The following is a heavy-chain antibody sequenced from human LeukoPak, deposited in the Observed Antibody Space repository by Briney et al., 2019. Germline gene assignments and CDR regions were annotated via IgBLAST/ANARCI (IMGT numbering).Heavy chain of an antibody. D-gene: IGHD4-11*01. V-gene: IGHV1-8*01. CDR3: ARDPAELTVSYYYGMDV. CDR2: MNPNSGNT. CDR1: GYTFTSYD. Sequence: GASVKVSCKASGYTFTSYDINWVRQATGQGLEWMGWMNPNSGNTGYAQKFQGRVTVTRNTSICTAYMELSSLRSEDTAVYYCARDPAELTVSYYYGMDVWGQGTTVTVSS. J-gene: IGHJ6*02.